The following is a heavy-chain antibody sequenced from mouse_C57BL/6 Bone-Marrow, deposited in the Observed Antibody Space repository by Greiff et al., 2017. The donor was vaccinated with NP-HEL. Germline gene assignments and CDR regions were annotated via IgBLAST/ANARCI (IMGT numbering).Heavy chain of an antibody. Sequence: VKLQQPGAELVKPGASVKLSCKASGYTFTSYWMHWVKQRPGQGLEWIGMIHPNSGSTNYNEKFKSKATLTVDKSSSTAYMQLSSLTSEDSAVYYCAKLLYYGGYFDYWGQGTTLTVSS. CDR1: GYTFTSYW. V-gene: IGHV1-64*01. CDR2: IHPNSGST. CDR3: AKLLYYGGYFDY. J-gene: IGHJ2*01. D-gene: IGHD1-1*01.